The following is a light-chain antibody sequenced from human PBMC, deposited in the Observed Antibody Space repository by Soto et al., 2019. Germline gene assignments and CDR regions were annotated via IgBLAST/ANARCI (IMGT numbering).Light chain of an antibody. Sequence: DIQMTQSPSTLSESVGDRVTITCRASQSISSWLAWYQQKPGKAPKLLIYKASSLESGVPSRFSGSGSGTEFTLTISSLQPDDFATYYCQQYHSFPRTFGQGTKLEIK. CDR3: QQYHSFPRT. CDR2: KAS. CDR1: QSISSW. J-gene: IGKJ2*02. V-gene: IGKV1-5*03.